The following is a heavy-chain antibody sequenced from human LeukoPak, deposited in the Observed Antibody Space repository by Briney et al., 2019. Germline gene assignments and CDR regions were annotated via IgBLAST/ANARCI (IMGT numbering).Heavy chain of an antibody. Sequence: ASVKVSCKASGYTFTGYYMHWVRQAPGQGLEWMGWINPNSGGTNYAQKFQGRVTMTRDTSISTAYMELSSLRSEDTAVYYCARAQLGSSGWSGYYWGQGTLVTVSS. D-gene: IGHD6-19*01. J-gene: IGHJ4*02. CDR2: INPNSGGT. CDR3: ARAQLGSSGWSGYY. V-gene: IGHV1-2*02. CDR1: GYTFTGYY.